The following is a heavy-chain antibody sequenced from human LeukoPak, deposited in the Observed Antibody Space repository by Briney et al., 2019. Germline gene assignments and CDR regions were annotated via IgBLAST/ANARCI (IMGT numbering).Heavy chain of an antibody. Sequence: SVKVSCKASGDTFSSYAFNWVRQAPGQRPEWMGRLIPIVDVANYAPKFQNRVTMTADTATSTAYMELTSLRSEDTAVYYCARGGIGLGYWGQGTLVTVSS. V-gene: IGHV1-69*04. CDR3: ARGGIGLGY. J-gene: IGHJ4*02. CDR1: GDTFSSYA. CDR2: LIPIVDVA. D-gene: IGHD3-3*02.